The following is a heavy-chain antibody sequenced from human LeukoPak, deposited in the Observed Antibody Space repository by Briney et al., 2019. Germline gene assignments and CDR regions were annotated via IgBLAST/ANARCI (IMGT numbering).Heavy chain of an antibody. J-gene: IGHJ5*02. V-gene: IGHV4-39*07. CDR3: SREGYSCPNWFDT. Sequence: SETLSLTCSVSGGSISSSRSYWGWIRQTPGKGLEWVGSIYYNGETYYNPSFKSRVSMSVDTAKNQISLILTSLTAADTAVYYCSREGYSCPNWFDTWGQGTLVTVSS. D-gene: IGHD4-11*01. CDR2: IYYNGET. CDR1: GGSISSSRSY.